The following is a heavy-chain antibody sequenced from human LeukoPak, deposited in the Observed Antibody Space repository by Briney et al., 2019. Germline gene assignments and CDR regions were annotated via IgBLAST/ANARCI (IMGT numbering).Heavy chain of an antibody. J-gene: IGHJ4*02. CDR2: INAGNGNT. CDR1: GYTFTSYA. D-gene: IGHD3-22*01. Sequence: ASVTVSCTASGYTFTSYAMHWVRQAPGQRLEWMGWINAGNGNTKYSQKFQGRVTITRDTSASTAYMELSSLRSEDTAVYYCARAQARALTGTARNYYDSSGYYPYWGQGTLVTVSS. V-gene: IGHV1-3*01. CDR3: ARAQARALTGTARNYYDSSGYYPY.